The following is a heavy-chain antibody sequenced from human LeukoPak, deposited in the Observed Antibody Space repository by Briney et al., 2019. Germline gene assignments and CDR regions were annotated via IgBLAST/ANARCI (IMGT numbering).Heavy chain of an antibody. D-gene: IGHD3-9*01. J-gene: IGHJ5*02. CDR1: GFTFSNHP. CDR3: ARGKRFFDRGWFDP. CDR2: ISYDGIKK. Sequence: GGSLRLSCTASGFTFSNHPMHWARQAPGKGLEWVAVISYDGIKKHHADSVKGRFTISRDNAKNTLDLQMNSLRAEDTAVYYCARGKRFFDRGWFDPWGQGTLVTVSS. V-gene: IGHV3-30*04.